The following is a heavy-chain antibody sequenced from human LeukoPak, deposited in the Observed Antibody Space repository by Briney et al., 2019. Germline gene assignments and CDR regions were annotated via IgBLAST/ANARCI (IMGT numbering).Heavy chain of an antibody. J-gene: IGHJ4*02. CDR3: ARRSWPPTYTLDY. Sequence: SETLSLTCTVSGGSISSSSYYWGWIRQPPGKGLEWIGSIYYSGSTYYNPSLKSRVTISVDTSKNQFSLKLSSVTAADTAVYYCARRSWPPTYTLDYWGQGTLVTVSS. CDR1: GGSISSSSYY. CDR2: IYYSGST. V-gene: IGHV4-39*01. D-gene: IGHD1-1*01.